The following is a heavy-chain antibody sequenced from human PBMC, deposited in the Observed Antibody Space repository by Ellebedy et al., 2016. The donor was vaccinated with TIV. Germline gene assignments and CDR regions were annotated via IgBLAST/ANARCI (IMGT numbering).Heavy chain of an antibody. CDR2: IYTSGST. D-gene: IGHD2-2*01. CDR1: GGSISSYY. J-gene: IGHJ4*02. CDR3: ARSRYCSSTSCPSGY. Sequence: SETLSLTXTVSGGSISSYYWSWIRQPAGKGLEWIGRIYTSGSTNYNPSLKSRVTISVDTSKNQFSLKLSSVTAADTAVYYCARSRYCSSTSCPSGYWGQGTLVTVSS. V-gene: IGHV4-4*07.